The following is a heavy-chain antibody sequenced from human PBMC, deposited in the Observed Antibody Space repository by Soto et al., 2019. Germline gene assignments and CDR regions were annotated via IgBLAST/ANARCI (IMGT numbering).Heavy chain of an antibody. CDR1: GGSISSYY. D-gene: IGHD4-4*01. J-gene: IGHJ4*02. CDR2: ISGSGGST. CDR3: ARTTGRHLDF. V-gene: IGHV3-23*01. Sequence: LSLTCTVSGGSISSYYWSWVRQAPGKGLEWVSAISGSGGSTYYADSVKGRFTISRDNSKNTLYLQMNSLRAADTAVYYCARTTGRHLDFWGQGILVTVSS.